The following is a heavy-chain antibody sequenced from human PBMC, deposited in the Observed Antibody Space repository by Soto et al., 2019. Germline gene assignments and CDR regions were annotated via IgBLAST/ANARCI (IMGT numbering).Heavy chain of an antibody. CDR1: GDSFNNYY. CDR2: IYTSGNT. CDR3: AREAAVVVGDGYWCDP. Sequence: QVQLQESGPGLVKPSETLSLTCTVSGDSFNNYYWSWIRQPAGKGLEWIGRIYTSGNTDYNPSLKSRVTVSVDTSKNQFSLKLRSVTAADTAVYFCAREAAVVVGDGYWCDPWGQGTLVIVSS. V-gene: IGHV4-4*07. D-gene: IGHD6-13*01. J-gene: IGHJ5*02.